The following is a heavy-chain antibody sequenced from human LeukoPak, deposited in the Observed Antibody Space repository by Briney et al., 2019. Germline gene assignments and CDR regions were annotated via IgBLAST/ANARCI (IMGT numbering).Heavy chain of an antibody. J-gene: IGHJ4*02. V-gene: IGHV4-59*01. CDR2: IYYSGST. D-gene: IGHD2-21*02. CDR1: GVSICFFY. CDR3: ARAGTAVTATLDY. Sequence: SETLSLTCSVSGVSICFFYWIWLRQPPGKGLEWIGYIYYSGSTNYNPSLKSRVTISVDTSKIQFSLKLSAVTAADTAVNYCARAGTAVTATLDYWGQGTLVTVSS.